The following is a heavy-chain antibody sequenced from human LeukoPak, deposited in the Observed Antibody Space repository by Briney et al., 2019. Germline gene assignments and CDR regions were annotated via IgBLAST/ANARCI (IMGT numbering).Heavy chain of an antibody. D-gene: IGHD6-6*01. V-gene: IGHV3-11*01. CDR1: GFTFSDYY. CDR3: ARDRSDSSSSNWFDP. CDR2: ISTGGVTI. J-gene: IGHJ5*02. Sequence: PGGSLRLSCAASGFTFSDYYMNWIRQAPGKGLEWVSYISTGGVTIYYADSVKGRFTISRDNAKNSLYLQMNSLRAEDTAVYYCARDRSDSSSSNWFDPWGQGTLVTVSS.